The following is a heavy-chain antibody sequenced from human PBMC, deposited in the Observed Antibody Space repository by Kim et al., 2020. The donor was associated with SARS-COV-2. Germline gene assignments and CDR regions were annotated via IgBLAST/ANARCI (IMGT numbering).Heavy chain of an antibody. CDR2: IYYSGST. J-gene: IGHJ4*02. D-gene: IGHD6-19*01. CDR3: AIQTTPSGWYFDY. V-gene: IGHV4-39*01. CDR1: GGSISSSSYY. Sequence: SETLSLTCTVSGGSISSSSYYWGWIRQPPGKGLEWIGSIYYSGSTYYNPSLKSRVTISVDTSKNQFSLKLSSVTAADTAVYYCAIQTTPSGWYFDYWGQGTLVTVSS.